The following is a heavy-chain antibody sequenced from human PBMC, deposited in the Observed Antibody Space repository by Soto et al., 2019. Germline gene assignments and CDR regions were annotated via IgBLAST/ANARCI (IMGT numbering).Heavy chain of an antibody. CDR2: INSAGSDT. CDR3: AKGSASGTKYYFDY. V-gene: IGHV3-23*01. D-gene: IGHD6-13*01. CDR1: GFTFSSYA. J-gene: IGHJ4*02. Sequence: EMQLLESGGGLEQPGGSLRLSCAASGFTFSSYAMGWVRLAPGKGLEWVSGINSAGSDTYNADSVKGRFTISRDNSKNTLYLQINSLRGEDTAVYYCAKGSASGTKYYFDYWGQGTLVTVSS.